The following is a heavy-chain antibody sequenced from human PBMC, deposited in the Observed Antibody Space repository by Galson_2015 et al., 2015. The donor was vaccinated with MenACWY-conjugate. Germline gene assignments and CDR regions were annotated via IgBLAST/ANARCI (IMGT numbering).Heavy chain of an antibody. D-gene: IGHD3-10*01. J-gene: IGHJ3*02. CDR1: GYTFTHYY. CDR2: INPSDGST. Sequence: SVKVSCKASGYTFTHYYIHWVRQAPGQGLEWMGIINPSDGSTNYAQKFQGRVTMTRETSTTTVYLELSSLRSEDTAVYYCARDLRRVSMVRGSIVPDAFDMWGQGTMVTVSS. CDR3: ARDLRRVSMVRGSIVPDAFDM. V-gene: IGHV1-46*01.